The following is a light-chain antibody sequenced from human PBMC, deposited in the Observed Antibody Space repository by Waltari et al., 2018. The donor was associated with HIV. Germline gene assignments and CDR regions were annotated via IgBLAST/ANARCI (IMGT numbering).Light chain of an antibody. J-gene: IGKJ3*01. CDR2: TAS. V-gene: IGKV1-5*03. CDR3: QQYNSYPLT. CDR1: QGISSA. Sequence: DIQMTQSPSTLSASGVGRVAITCRASQGISSALAWYQQKPGKAPKLLIDTASSLESGAPARFSGSGSGKELTLTISSLPPDDSATYYCQQYNSYPLTFGPGTKVDIK.